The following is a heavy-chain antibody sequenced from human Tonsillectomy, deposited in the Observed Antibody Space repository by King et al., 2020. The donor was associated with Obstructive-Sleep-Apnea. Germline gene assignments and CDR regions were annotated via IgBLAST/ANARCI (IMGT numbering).Heavy chain of an antibody. J-gene: IGHJ4*02. Sequence: QLQESGPGLVKPSETLSLTCAVSGYSISSGHYWGWIRQPPGKGLEWIGSMYHSGITYHNPSLKSRVTMSVDTSKNQCFLKLSSVTAAATAMYFCARVAASAAPPFDYWGQGTLVTVSS. CDR2: MYHSGIT. D-gene: IGHD6-13*01. V-gene: IGHV4-38-2*01. CDR1: GYSISSGHY. CDR3: ARVAASAAPPFDY.